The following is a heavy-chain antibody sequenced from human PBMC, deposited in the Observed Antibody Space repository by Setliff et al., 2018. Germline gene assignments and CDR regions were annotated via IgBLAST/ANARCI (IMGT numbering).Heavy chain of an antibody. CDR2: IYYSGNT. CDR3: ARDQWVRSPPLYFSYSMDV. V-gene: IGHV4-59*12. Sequence: PSETLSLTCTVSGGSISSYYWSWIRQPPGKGLEWIGYIYYSGNTNYNPSLKSRVTVSLDTSKNQFSLKLTSMTAADTAVYYCARDQWVRSPPLYFSYSMDVWGQGTTVTSP. CDR1: GGSISSYY. J-gene: IGHJ6*02. D-gene: IGHD5-12*01.